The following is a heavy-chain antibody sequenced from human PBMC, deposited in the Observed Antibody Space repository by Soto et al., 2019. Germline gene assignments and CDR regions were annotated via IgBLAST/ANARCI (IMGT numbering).Heavy chain of an antibody. CDR1: GGTFGNSA. V-gene: IGHV1-69*12. CDR3: ARDGDPLFGFWSGPLGGGRFDH. Sequence: QVQLVQSGAEVKKPGSAVNVSCKTSGGTFGNSAVTCVRQAPGQGLEWLGGIVPMFGTANYAQKFQGRVTITADESTITAYMELNSLKTDDKAVYYCARDGDPLFGFWSGPLGGGRFDHWGQGTLVTVSS. J-gene: IGHJ5*02. D-gene: IGHD3-3*01. CDR2: IVPMFGTA.